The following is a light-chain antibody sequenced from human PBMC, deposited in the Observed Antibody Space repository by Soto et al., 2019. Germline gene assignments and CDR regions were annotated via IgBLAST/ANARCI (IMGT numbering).Light chain of an antibody. CDR1: SSDVGSYSL. J-gene: IGLJ1*01. V-gene: IGLV2-23*01. CDR3: CSYAGTDTYV. Sequence: QSVLTQPASVSGSPGQSITISCTGTSSDVGSYSLVSWYQQHPGKAPKLMIYEGSKRPSGVSNRFSGSESGNTASLTISGLQAEDEADYYCCSYAGTDTYVFGTGTKLTVL. CDR2: EGS.